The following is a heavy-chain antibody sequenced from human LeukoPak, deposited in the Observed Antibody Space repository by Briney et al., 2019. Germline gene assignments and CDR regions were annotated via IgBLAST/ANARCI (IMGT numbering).Heavy chain of an antibody. V-gene: IGHV3-30*02. J-gene: IGHJ4*02. Sequence: GGSLRLSCVASGFTFNMYGMHWVRQAPGKGLEWVGIIRYDGNNKNNADSVKGRFTISRDNSKNTLYLQMNSLRAEDTAVYYCAKLNDFWSYWGQGTLVTVSS. D-gene: IGHD3-3*01. CDR3: AKLNDFWSY. CDR2: IRYDGNNK. CDR1: GFTFNMYG.